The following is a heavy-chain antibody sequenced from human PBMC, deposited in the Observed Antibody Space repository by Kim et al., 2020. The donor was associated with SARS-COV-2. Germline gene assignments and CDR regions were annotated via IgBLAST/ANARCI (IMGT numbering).Heavy chain of an antibody. V-gene: IGHV3-48*02. Sequence: GGSLRLSCAASGFTFSSYSMNWVRQAPGKGLEWVSYISSSSSTIYYADSVKGRFTISRDNAKNSLYLQMNSLRDEDTAVYYCAGGVFDYYYYGMDVWGQGTTVTVSS. J-gene: IGHJ6*02. CDR3: AGGVFDYYYYGMDV. D-gene: IGHD3-16*01. CDR1: GFTFSSYS. CDR2: ISSSSSTI.